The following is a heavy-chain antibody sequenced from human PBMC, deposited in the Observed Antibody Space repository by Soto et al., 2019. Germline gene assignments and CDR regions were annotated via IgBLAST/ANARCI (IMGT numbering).Heavy chain of an antibody. J-gene: IGHJ5*02. Sequence: SETLSLTCTVSGGSLFGDYCTWIRQPAGGGLEWILRINSDGKTNYSPSLKSRVNMSVDPSRKHFSLNLTSVTAADTASYFCARARRRQNWFDXWGPGIQVTVSX. CDR2: INSDGKT. CDR3: ARARRRQNWFDX. V-gene: IGHV4-4*07. CDR1: GGSLFGDY.